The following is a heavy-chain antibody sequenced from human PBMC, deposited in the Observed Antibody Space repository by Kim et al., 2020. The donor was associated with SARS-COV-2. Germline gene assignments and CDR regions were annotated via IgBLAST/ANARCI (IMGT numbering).Heavy chain of an antibody. CDR2: ISSSSSYI. J-gene: IGHJ3*02. V-gene: IGHV3-21*01. D-gene: IGHD3-10*01. CDR1: GFTFSSYS. CDR3: ARFQGLPPYGSGSPNASDI. Sequence: GGSLRLSCAASGFTFSSYSMNWVRQAPGKGLEWVSSISSSSSYIYYADSVKGRFTISRDNAKNSLYLQMNSLRAEDTAVYYCARFQGLPPYGSGSPNASDIWGQGTMVTVSS.